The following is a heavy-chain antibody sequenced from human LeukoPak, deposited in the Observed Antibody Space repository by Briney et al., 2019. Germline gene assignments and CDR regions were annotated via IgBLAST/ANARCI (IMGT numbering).Heavy chain of an antibody. Sequence: PGGSLRLSCAASGFTFSSYNMNWVRQAPGQGLEWVSSISSNRSYIYYADSVKGRFTISRDNAKNSLDLQMNSLRAEDTAVYYCARGFCSSTICDGYYYYGMDVWGQGTTVTVSS. J-gene: IGHJ6*02. CDR2: ISSNRSYI. CDR3: ARGFCSSTICDGYYYYGMDV. CDR1: GFTFSSYN. D-gene: IGHD2-2*01. V-gene: IGHV3-21*06.